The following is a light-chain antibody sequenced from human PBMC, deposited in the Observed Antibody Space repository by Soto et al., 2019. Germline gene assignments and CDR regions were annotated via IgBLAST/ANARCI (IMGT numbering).Light chain of an antibody. CDR3: QQYNNWTQT. Sequence: EIVMTQSPATLSVSPGERATLSCRASQSVGTNLAWYQQKPGQAPRLLIYGASTRATGIPARFSGSGSGTDFTLTISSLQSEDFAVYYCQQYNNWTQTFGQGTKLEIK. J-gene: IGKJ2*01. V-gene: IGKV3-15*01. CDR2: GAS. CDR1: QSVGTN.